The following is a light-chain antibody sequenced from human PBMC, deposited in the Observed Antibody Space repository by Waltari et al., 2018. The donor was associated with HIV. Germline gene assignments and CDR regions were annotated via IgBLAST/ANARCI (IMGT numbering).Light chain of an antibody. CDR1: SSDVGRYNY. CDR3: RSYAGSNNLV. Sequence: QSALTQPPSASGSPGQSVTISCTGTSSDVGRYNYVSWYHPHPGKAPKLRISEVSKRPPCVPVRFSVAKSGTTASLTVSWLQAEDEADYYCRSYAGSNNLVFGGGTKLTVL. V-gene: IGLV2-8*01. CDR2: EVS. J-gene: IGLJ2*01.